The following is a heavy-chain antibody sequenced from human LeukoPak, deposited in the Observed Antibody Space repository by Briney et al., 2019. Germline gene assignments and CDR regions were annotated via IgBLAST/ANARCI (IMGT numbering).Heavy chain of an antibody. J-gene: IGHJ1*01. D-gene: IGHD6-13*01. V-gene: IGHV3-21*01. CDR2: ISSSSSYI. Sequence: KAGGSLRLSCAASGFTFSSYSMNWVRQAPGKGLEWVSSISSSSSYIYYADSVKGRFTISRDNAKNSLYLQMNSLRAEDTAVYYCARGPSIAAAGPQYFQHWGQGTLVTVSS. CDR3: ARGPSIAAAGPQYFQH. CDR1: GFTFSSYS.